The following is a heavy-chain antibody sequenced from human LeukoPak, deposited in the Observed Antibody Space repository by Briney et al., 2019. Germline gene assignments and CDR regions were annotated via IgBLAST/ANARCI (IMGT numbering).Heavy chain of an antibody. V-gene: IGHV4-39*01. D-gene: IGHD5-24*01. J-gene: IGHJ4*02. Sequence: AETLSLTCTVSGGSISSSSYYWGWIRQPPGKGLEWIGSIHYSGSTYYNPSLKSRVTIFVDTSKNQFSLKLSSVTAADTAVYYCARRRDGYNRGFDYWGQGTLVTVSS. CDR3: ARRRDGYNRGFDY. CDR2: IHYSGST. CDR1: GGSISSSSYY.